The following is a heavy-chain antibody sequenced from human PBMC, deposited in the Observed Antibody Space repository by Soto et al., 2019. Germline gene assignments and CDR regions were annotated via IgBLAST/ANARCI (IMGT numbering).Heavy chain of an antibody. D-gene: IGHD4-17*01. CDR2: INAGNGNT. Sequence: ASVKVSCKASGYTFTSYAMHWVRQAPGQRLEWMGWINAGNGNTKYSQKFQGRVTITRGTSASTAYMELSSLRSEDTAVYYCARGTRTGDYRYYFDYWGQGTLVTVSS. J-gene: IGHJ4*02. V-gene: IGHV1-3*01. CDR3: ARGTRTGDYRYYFDY. CDR1: GYTFTSYA.